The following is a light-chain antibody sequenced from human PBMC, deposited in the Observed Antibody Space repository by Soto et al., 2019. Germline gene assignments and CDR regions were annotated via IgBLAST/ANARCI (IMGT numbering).Light chain of an antibody. V-gene: IGKV3-15*01. CDR3: QQYTKWPWT. CDR1: QSFTTN. Sequence: EIVMTQSPGTLSVSPGERATLSCRASQSFTTNLAWYQQKPGQPPRLLIYGASTRATGIPARFSASGSGSGSGTEFTLTISSLQSEDFAVYYCQQYTKWPWTFGQGTKVEIK. J-gene: IGKJ1*01. CDR2: GAS.